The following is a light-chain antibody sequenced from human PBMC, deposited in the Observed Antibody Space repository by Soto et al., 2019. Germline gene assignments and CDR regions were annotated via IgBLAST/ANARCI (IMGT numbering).Light chain of an antibody. Sequence: EIVMTQSPLTLPVTPGEPASISCGSSQSLLYNNTYNYFDWYVQKPGQSPXXFIYFGSNRAPGVPDRFSGSGSGTDFTLKINRVEAEDVGTYYCMQALQSLTFGQGTRLEIK. CDR3: MQALQSLT. V-gene: IGKV2-28*01. J-gene: IGKJ5*01. CDR1: QSLLYNNTYNY. CDR2: FGS.